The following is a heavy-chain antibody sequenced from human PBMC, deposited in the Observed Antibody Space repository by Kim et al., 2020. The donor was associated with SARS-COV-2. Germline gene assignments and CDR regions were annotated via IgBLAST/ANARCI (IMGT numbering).Heavy chain of an antibody. J-gene: IGHJ6*03. D-gene: IGHD2-2*02. CDR3: ATGEGGVVVPAAIPDYYYYYMDV. V-gene: IGHV1-8*01. CDR1: GYTFTSYD. CDR2: MNPNSGNT. Sequence: ASVKVSCKASGYTFTSYDINWVRQATGQGLEWMGWMNPNSGNTGYAQKFQGRVTMTRNTSISTAYMELSSLRSEDTAVYYCATGEGGVVVPAAIPDYYYYYMDVWGKGTTVTVSS.